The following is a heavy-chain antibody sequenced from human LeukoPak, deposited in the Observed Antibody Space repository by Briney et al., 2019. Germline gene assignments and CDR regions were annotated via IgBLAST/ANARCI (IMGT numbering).Heavy chain of an antibody. Sequence: KPSETLSLTCTVSGGSISSYYWSWIRQPPGKGLEWIWYIYYSGSTNYNPSLKSRVTISVDTSKNQFSLKLSSVTAADTAVYYCATSDYYYDSSGLDAFDIWGQGTMVTVSS. CDR1: GGSISSYY. D-gene: IGHD3-22*01. CDR3: ATSDYYYDSSGLDAFDI. CDR2: IYYSGST. V-gene: IGHV4-59*12. J-gene: IGHJ3*02.